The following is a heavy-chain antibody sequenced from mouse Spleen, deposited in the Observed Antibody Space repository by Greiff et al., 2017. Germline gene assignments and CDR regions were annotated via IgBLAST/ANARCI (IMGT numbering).Heavy chain of an antibody. J-gene: IGHJ1*01. V-gene: IGHV1-50*01. Sequence: QVQLKQPGAELVKPGASVKLSCKASGYTFTSYWMQWVKQRPGQGLEWIGEIDPSDSYTNYNQKFKGKATLTVDTSSSTAYMQLSSLTSEDSAVYYCARFITTVVVDVWGAGTTVTVSS. D-gene: IGHD1-1*01. CDR3: ARFITTVVVDV. CDR2: IDPSDSYT. CDR1: GYTFTSYW.